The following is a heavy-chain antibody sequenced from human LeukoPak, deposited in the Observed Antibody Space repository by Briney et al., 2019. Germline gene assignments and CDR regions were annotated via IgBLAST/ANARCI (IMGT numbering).Heavy chain of an antibody. Sequence: SETLSLTCAVSGGSISSSNWWSWVLQPPGKGLEWIGEIYHNGNTNYNPSLKSRVTISVDRSKNQFSLKLSSVTAADTAVYYCARGYDNLGYGMDVWGQGTTVTVSS. D-gene: IGHD3-9*01. V-gene: IGHV4-4*02. CDR1: GGSISSSNW. J-gene: IGHJ6*02. CDR3: ARGYDNLGYGMDV. CDR2: IYHNGNT.